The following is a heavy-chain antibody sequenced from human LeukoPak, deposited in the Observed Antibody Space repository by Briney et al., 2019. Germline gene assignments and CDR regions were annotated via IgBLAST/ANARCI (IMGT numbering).Heavy chain of an antibody. CDR2: INHSGST. CDR1: GGSFSGYY. D-gene: IGHD2-21*02. J-gene: IGHJ4*02. CDR3: ASGGDSYYFDY. V-gene: IGHV4-34*01. Sequence: SETLSLTCAVYGGSFSGYYWSWIRQPPGKGLEWIGEINHSGSTNYNPSLKSRVTISVDTSKNQCSLKLSSVTAADTAVYYCASGGDSYYFDYWGQGTLVTVSS.